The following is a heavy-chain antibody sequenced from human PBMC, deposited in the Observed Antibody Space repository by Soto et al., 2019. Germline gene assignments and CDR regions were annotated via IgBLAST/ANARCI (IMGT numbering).Heavy chain of an antibody. CDR2: IIPIFGTA. D-gene: IGHD3-22*01. Sequence: ASVKVSCKASGGTFSSYAISWVRQAPGQGLEWMGGIIPIFGTANYAQKFQGRVTITADESTSTAYMELSSLRSEDTAVYYCARDSDNTYYDSSGYYPWGQGTLVTVSS. CDR3: ARDSDNTYYDSSGYYP. CDR1: GGTFSSYA. V-gene: IGHV1-69*13. J-gene: IGHJ5*02.